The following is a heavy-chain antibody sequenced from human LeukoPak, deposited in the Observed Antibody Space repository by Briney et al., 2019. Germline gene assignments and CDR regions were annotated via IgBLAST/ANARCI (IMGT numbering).Heavy chain of an antibody. CDR3: ARQGAAGKYYYYYMDV. V-gene: IGHV5-51*01. Sequence: GESLKISCKGSGYSLTRYWIGWVRQSPGKGLEGMGIIYPGDSDTRYSPSFQCQVTISADKSISTAYLQWSSLKASDTAIYYCARQGAAGKYYYYYMDVWGKGTTVTVSS. CDR2: IYPGDSDT. CDR1: GYSLTRYW. J-gene: IGHJ6*03. D-gene: IGHD6-13*01.